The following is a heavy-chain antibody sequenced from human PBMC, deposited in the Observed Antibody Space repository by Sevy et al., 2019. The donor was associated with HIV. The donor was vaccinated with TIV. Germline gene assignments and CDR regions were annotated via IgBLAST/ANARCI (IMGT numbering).Heavy chain of an antibody. CDR2: VSCDGGSK. D-gene: IGHD3-16*01. CDR3: VRERARSITFDI. CDR1: GFTFNNFP. Sequence: GGSLRLSCAASGFTFNNFPIHWVRQAPGKGLEWVAVVSCDGGSKYYADSVRGRFTVSRDNSKNTVYLQLNSLRAEDTAVYYCVRERARSITFDIWGQGTLVTVSS. J-gene: IGHJ3*02. V-gene: IGHV3-30-3*01.